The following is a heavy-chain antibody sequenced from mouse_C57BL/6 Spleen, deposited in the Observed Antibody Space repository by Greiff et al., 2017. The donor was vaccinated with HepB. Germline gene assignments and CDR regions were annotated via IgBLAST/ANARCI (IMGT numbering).Heavy chain of an antibody. Sequence: VQLQQSGPELVKPGASVKISCKASGYAFSSSWMIWVKQRPGKGLEWIGRIYPGDGDTNYNGKFKGKATLTADKSSSTAYMQLSSLTSEDSAVYFCARDDYGGFAYWGQGTLVTVSA. V-gene: IGHV1-82*01. J-gene: IGHJ3*01. CDR2: IYPGDGDT. CDR3: ARDDYGGFAY. D-gene: IGHD2-4*01. CDR1: GYAFSSSW.